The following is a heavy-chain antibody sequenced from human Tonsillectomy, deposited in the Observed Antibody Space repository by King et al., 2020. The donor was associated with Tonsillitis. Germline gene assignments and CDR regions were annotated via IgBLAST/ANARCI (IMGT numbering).Heavy chain of an antibody. V-gene: IGHV4-61*02. J-gene: IGHJ4*02. CDR1: GGSISSGSYY. Sequence: PLQESGPGLVKPSQTLSLTCTVSGGSISSGSYYWSWIRQPAGKGLEWIGRIYTSGSTNYNPSLKSRVTISVDTSKNQFSLKLSSVTAADTAVYYCARDSSSWYDYFDYWGQGTLVTVSS. CDR2: IYTSGST. D-gene: IGHD6-13*01. CDR3: ARDSSSWYDYFDY.